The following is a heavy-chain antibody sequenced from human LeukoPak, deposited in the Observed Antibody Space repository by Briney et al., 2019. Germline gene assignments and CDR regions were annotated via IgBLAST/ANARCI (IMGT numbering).Heavy chain of an antibody. CDR1: GYSFTSYW. Sequence: GESLKISCKGSGYSFTSYWIGWVRQMPGKGLEWMGIIYPGDSDTRYSPSFQGQVTISADKSISTAYLQWSSLKASDTAMYYCAYARGDAAPSLDWFDPWGQGTLVTVSS. CDR3: AYARGDAAPSLDWFDP. V-gene: IGHV5-51*01. J-gene: IGHJ5*02. D-gene: IGHD6-6*01. CDR2: IYPGDSDT.